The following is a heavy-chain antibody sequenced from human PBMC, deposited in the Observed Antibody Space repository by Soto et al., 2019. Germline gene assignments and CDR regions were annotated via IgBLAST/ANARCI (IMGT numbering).Heavy chain of an antibody. CDR3: ARDVTGIPSSSWYKGDYYGMDV. Sequence: TLRLPVTASGGSIVSYYWSGIRQPPRKGLEWIGYIYYSGSTNYSPSLKSRVTISVDTSNTQFSLKLSSVTAAETAVYYCARDVTGIPSSSWYKGDYYGMDVWGQGTMVTVSS. J-gene: IGHJ6*02. CDR2: IYYSGST. D-gene: IGHD6-13*01. V-gene: IGHV4-59*01. CDR1: GGSIVSYY.